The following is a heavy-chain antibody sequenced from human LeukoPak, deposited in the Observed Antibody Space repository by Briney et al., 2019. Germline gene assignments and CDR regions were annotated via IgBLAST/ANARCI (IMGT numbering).Heavy chain of an antibody. J-gene: IGHJ3*02. CDR1: GGSFSGYY. CDR3: ARKYYYDSSGYLEKHAFDI. D-gene: IGHD3-22*01. Sequence: PSETLSLTCAVYGGSFSGYYWSWIRQPPGKGLEWIGEINHSGSTNYNPSLKSRVTISVDTSKNQFSLKLSSVTAADTAVYYCARKYYYDSSGYLEKHAFDIWGQGTMVTVSS. V-gene: IGHV4-34*01. CDR2: INHSGST.